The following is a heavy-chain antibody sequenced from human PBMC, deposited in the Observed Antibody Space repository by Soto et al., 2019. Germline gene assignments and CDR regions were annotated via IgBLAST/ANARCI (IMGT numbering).Heavy chain of an antibody. CDR2: INHILSMS. CDR3: ASSYGSGYRAFDY. V-gene: IGHV1-69*02. Sequence: QVQLVQSGAEVKKPGSSVRVSCKASGDTFTFYSINWVRQAPGLGLEWMGRINHILSMSNYAQRFQGRDTMTADKSTSTAYMELSSLRSEDTAMYYCASSYGSGYRAFDYWGQGALVTVSS. J-gene: IGHJ4*02. CDR1: GDTFTFYS. D-gene: IGHD3-10*01.